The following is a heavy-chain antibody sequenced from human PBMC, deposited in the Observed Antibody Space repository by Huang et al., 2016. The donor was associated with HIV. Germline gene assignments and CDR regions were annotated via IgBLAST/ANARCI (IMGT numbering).Heavy chain of an antibody. D-gene: IGHD3-10*01. Sequence: VQLVQSGAEVKKPGASMKVSCKSSGYNFTTYTMHWVRTAPGQSLEWMGWINGDTGYTKYSRKCQDRVTINRDISASTGYLDLVSLGSEDTAMYYCATVRLVSSTRGLDYWGQGTLVTVSS. V-gene: IGHV1-3*01. CDR3: ATVRLVSSTRGLDY. CDR2: INGDTGYT. CDR1: GYNFTTYT. J-gene: IGHJ4*02.